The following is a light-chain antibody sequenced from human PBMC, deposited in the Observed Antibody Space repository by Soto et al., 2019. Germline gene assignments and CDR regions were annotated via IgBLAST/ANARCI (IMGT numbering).Light chain of an antibody. CDR3: QQYGSPPIT. V-gene: IGKV3-20*01. CDR1: QSVSSTY. CDR2: GTS. Sequence: EVVLTQSPATLSLSPGERATLSCRASQSVSSTYLAWYQQQPGQAPRLLMPGTSNRATGTPDRFSGSGSGTDFTLTISRLEPEDFAVYYCQQYGSPPITFGQGTRLDI. J-gene: IGKJ5*01.